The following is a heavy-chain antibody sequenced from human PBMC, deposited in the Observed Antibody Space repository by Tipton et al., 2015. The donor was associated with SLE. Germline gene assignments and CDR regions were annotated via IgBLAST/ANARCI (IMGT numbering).Heavy chain of an antibody. CDR1: GGSIDRSY. CDR2: GFYSGST. CDR3: AAITARNWCFDL. D-gene: IGHD6-25*01. J-gene: IGHJ2*01. Sequence: GLVKPSETLSLTCTVSGGSIDRSYWNWIRQSPGRGLEWIGYGFYSGSTGHNPSLKGRVTISVDRSNTQSSLRLTSVTAADTAIYYGAAITARNWCFDLWGRGTPVTVSS. V-gene: IGHV4-59*01.